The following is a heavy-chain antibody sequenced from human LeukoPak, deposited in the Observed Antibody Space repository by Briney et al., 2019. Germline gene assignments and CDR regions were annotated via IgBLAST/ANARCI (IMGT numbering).Heavy chain of an antibody. J-gene: IGHJ4*02. V-gene: IGHV3-23*01. CDR2: ISRGGVGT. CDR3: AKDRPSPMLVAPNDY. D-gene: IGHD2-15*01. CDR1: GFIFSTYD. Sequence: PGGALRLSCAASGFIFSTYDMSWVRQAPGKGLQWVSSISRGGVGTYYADSVKGRFTIPRDNSKNTLYLQMNSLRAEDTAVYYCAKDRPSPMLVAPNDYWGQGTLVTVSS.